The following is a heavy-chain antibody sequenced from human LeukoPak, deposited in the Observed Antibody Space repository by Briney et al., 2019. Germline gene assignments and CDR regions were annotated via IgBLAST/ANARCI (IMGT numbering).Heavy chain of an antibody. CDR1: GGSISSYY. CDR3: ARGKVPPRYCSSTSCYRSGYYFDY. CDR2: IYTSGST. V-gene: IGHV4-4*07. Sequence: PSETLSLTCTVSGGSISSYYWSWIRQPAGKGLEWIGRIYTSGSTNYNPSLKSRVTMSVDTSKNQFSLKLSSVTAADTAVYYCARGKVPPRYCSSTSCYRSGYYFDYWGQGTLVTVSS. D-gene: IGHD2-2*02. J-gene: IGHJ4*02.